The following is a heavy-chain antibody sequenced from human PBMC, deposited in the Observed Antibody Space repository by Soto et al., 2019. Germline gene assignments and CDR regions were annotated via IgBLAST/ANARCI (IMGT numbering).Heavy chain of an antibody. CDR3: ARLRAKKRVQGEVPGYSSSWYGREDY. J-gene: IGHJ4*02. CDR1: GYTFTSYG. V-gene: IGHV1-18*01. Sequence: GESLKISCKASGYTFTSYGISWVRQAPGQGLEWMGWISAYNGNTNYAQKLQGRVTMTTDTSTSTAYMELRSLRSDDTAVYYCARLRAKKRVQGEVPGYSSSWYGREDYWGQGTLVTVSS. D-gene: IGHD6-13*01. CDR2: ISAYNGNT.